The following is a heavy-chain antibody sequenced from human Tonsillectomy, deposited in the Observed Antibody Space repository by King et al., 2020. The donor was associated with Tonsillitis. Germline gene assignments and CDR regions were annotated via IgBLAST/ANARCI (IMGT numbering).Heavy chain of an antibody. CDR2: FYPENGET. J-gene: IGHJ3*02. CDR3: ATGYSSGWSFAFDI. CDR1: GYTLTELS. V-gene: IGHV1-24*01. Sequence: QLVQSGAEVKKPGASVKGSCMVSGYTLTELSMHLVRQAPGKGLEWMGVFYPENGETIYAQKFQGRVTMTEDTSTDTAYMGLSSLRSEDTAVYYCATGYSSGWSFAFDIWGQGTMVTVSS. D-gene: IGHD6-19*01.